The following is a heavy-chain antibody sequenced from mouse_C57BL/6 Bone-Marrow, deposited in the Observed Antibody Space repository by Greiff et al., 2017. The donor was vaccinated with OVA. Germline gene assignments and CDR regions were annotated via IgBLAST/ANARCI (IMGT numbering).Heavy chain of an antibody. CDR2: IDPDSGGT. CDR3: AGGKGLWWGYFDV. Sequence: QVQLQQPGAELVKPGASVKLSCKASGYTFTSYWMHWVKQRPGRGLEWIGRIDPDSGGTKYNEKFKSKAKLTVDKPSSTAYMQLSSLTSEDSAVYDWAGGKGLWWGYFDVWGTGTTVTVSS. CDR1: GYTFTSYW. J-gene: IGHJ1*03. D-gene: IGHD1-1*02. V-gene: IGHV1-72*01.